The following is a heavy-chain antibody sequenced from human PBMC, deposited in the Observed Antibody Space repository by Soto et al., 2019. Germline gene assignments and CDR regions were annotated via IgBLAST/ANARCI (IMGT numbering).Heavy chain of an antibody. Sequence: GGSLRLSCAASGFTFDDYAMHWVRQAPGKGLEWVSGISWNSGSIGYAESVKGRFTISRDNAKNSLYLQMNSLRAEDTALYYCAKDSCSSTSCYAFYYYYMDVWGKGTTVTVSS. V-gene: IGHV3-9*01. CDR3: AKDSCSSTSCYAFYYYYMDV. CDR1: GFTFDDYA. J-gene: IGHJ6*03. D-gene: IGHD2-2*01. CDR2: ISWNSGSI.